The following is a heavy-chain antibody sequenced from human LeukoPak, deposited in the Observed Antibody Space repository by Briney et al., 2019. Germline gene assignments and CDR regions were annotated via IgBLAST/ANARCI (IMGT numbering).Heavy chain of an antibody. Sequence: PGGSLRLSCAASGFTVSSNYMSWVRQAPGKGLEWVSSIGGIYVETFYADSVQGRFTISRDNSKNTLYLQLNNLRAEDSAIYYCAKDYGPGIVGTMGAYWGQGTLVTVSS. CDR3: AKDYGPGIVGTMGAY. V-gene: IGHV3-23*01. CDR1: GFTVSSNY. D-gene: IGHD1-26*01. J-gene: IGHJ4*02. CDR2: IGGIYVET.